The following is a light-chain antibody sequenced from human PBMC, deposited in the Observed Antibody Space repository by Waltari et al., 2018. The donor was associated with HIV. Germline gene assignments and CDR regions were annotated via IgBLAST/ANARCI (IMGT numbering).Light chain of an antibody. V-gene: IGLV3-25*03. CDR2: KDS. CDR3: QSADSSGTHYV. Sequence: SYELTQPPSVSVSPGQTARITCSGDALPKQYAYWYQQKPCQAPVVMIYKDSGRPSGIPERFSGSSSGTTVTLTISGVQAEDEADYYCQSADSSGTHYVFGTGTKVTVL. CDR1: ALPKQY. J-gene: IGLJ1*01.